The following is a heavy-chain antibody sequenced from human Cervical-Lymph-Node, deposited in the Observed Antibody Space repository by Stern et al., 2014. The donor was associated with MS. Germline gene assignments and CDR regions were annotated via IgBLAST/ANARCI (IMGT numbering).Heavy chain of an antibody. CDR2: ISSSGSTI. CDR3: ARDPAYSSGWGYCDY. V-gene: IGHV3-11*01. Sequence: DQLVESGGGLVKPGGSLRLSCAASGFTFSDYYMRWIRQAPGTGLECVSYISSSGSTIYYADSVKGRFTISRDNAKNSLYLQMNSLRAEDTAVYYCARDPAYSSGWGYCDYWGQGTLVTVSS. J-gene: IGHJ4*02. D-gene: IGHD6-19*01. CDR1: GFTFSDYY.